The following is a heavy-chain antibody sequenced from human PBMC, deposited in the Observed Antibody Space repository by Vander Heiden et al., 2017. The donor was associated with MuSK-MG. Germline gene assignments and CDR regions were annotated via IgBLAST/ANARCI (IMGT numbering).Heavy chain of an antibody. CDR3: AREPRYYYDSSGYYYGAGYNWFDP. J-gene: IGHJ5*02. CDR2: IIPIFGTA. D-gene: IGHD3-22*01. CDR1: GATFSSYA. Sequence: QVQLVQSGAEVKKPGSSVKVSCKASGATFSSYAISWVRQAPGQGLEWMGGIIPIFGTANYAQKFQGRVTITADESTSTAYMELSSLRSEDTAVYYCAREPRYYYDSSGYYYGAGYNWFDPWGQGTLVTVSS. V-gene: IGHV1-69*01.